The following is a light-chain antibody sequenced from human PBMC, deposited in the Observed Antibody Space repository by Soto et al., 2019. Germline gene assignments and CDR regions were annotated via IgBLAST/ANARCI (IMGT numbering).Light chain of an antibody. Sequence: QSVLTQPASVSGSPGQSITISCPGTSSDVGGYNYVSWYQQHPGQAPKLMIYEVSNRPSGVSNRFSGSTSGNTASLTISGLQAEDEADYYCSSYTSSSPLYVFGTGTKVTVL. CDR2: EVS. CDR1: SSDVGGYNY. CDR3: SSYTSSSPLYV. J-gene: IGLJ1*01. V-gene: IGLV2-14*01.